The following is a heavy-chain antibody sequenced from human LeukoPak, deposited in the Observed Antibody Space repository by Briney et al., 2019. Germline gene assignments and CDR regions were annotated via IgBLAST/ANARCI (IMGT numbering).Heavy chain of an antibody. J-gene: IGHJ6*04. V-gene: IGHV1-69*01. CDR3: ARGVIAAAGTRYYYYYYGMDV. Sequence: SVKVSCKASGGTFSSYAISWVRQAPGQGLEWMGGIIPIFGTANYAQKFQGRVTITADESTSTAFTELSSLRSEDTAVYYCARGVIAAAGTRYYYYYYGMDVWGKGTTVTVSS. CDR1: GGTFSSYA. CDR2: IIPIFGTA. D-gene: IGHD6-13*01.